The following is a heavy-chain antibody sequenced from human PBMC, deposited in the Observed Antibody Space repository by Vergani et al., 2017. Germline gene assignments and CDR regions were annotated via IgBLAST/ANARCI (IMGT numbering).Heavy chain of an antibody. V-gene: IGHV1-46*01. D-gene: IGHD2-2*03. J-gene: IGHJ5*02. CDR3: ARAFRGYCSSTSCQRPHVGFDP. CDR2: INPSGGST. CDR1: GYTFTSYY. Sequence: QVQLVQSGAEVKKPGASVKVSCKASGYTFTSYYMHWVRQAPGQGLEWMGIINPSGGSTSYAQKFQGRVTMTRDTSTSTVYMGLSSLRSEDTAVYYCARAFRGYCSSTSCQRPHVGFDPWGQGTLVTVSS.